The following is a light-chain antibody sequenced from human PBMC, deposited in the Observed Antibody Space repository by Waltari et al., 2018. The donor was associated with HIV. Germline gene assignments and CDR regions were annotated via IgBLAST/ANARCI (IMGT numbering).Light chain of an antibody. Sequence: DIQMTQSPSTLSASAADRVTITCRATQGINIWLAWYQQKPGKAPRLLIYRASNLESGVPSRFSGSGSVTEFTLTISSLQPDDFATYYCQKYNSYPWTFGQGTKVEIK. CDR1: QGINIW. CDR3: QKYNSYPWT. CDR2: RAS. V-gene: IGKV1-5*03. J-gene: IGKJ1*01.